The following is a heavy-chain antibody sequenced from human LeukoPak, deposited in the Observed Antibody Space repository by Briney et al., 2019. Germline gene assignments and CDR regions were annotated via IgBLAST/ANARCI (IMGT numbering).Heavy chain of an antibody. CDR1: GFTFSDFP. J-gene: IGHJ4*02. CDR3: ATYRQIQVPFEF. V-gene: IGHV3-23*01. Sequence: GGSLRLSCAASGFTFSDFPMIWVRQAPGKGLEWVSTIFPSSVEIHYADSVKGRFTISRDNSRSTLSLQMDSLRAEDPATYYCATYRQIQVPFEFWGQGTLVTVSS. CDR2: IFPSSVEI. D-gene: IGHD5-18*01.